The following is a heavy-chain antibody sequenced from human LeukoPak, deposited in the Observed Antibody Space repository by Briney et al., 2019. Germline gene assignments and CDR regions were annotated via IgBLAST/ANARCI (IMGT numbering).Heavy chain of an antibody. CDR1: GYTFTGYY. D-gene: IGHD3-22*01. CDR3: ARVLRSSGYYSFDFDY. V-gene: IGHV1-2*02. CDR2: INPNSGGT. Sequence: ASVKVSCKASGYTFTGYYMHWVRQAPGQGLEWMGWINPNSGGTNYAQKFQGRVTMTRNTSISTAYMELSSLRSEDTAVYYCARVLRSSGYYSFDFDYWGQGTLVTVSS. J-gene: IGHJ4*02.